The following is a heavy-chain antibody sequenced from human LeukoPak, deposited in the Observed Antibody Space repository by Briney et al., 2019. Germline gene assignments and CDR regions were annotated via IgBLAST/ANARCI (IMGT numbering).Heavy chain of an antibody. CDR2: IYYSGST. CDR1: GGSFSGYY. J-gene: IGHJ6*03. CDR3: ARCPTDYYYYYYMDV. V-gene: IGHV4-34*01. Sequence: PSETLSLTCAVYGGSFSGYYWSWIRQPPGKGLEWIGSIYYSGSTYYNPSLKSRVTISVDTSKNQFSLKLSSVTAADTAVYYCARCPTDYYYYYYMDVWGKGTTVTVSS.